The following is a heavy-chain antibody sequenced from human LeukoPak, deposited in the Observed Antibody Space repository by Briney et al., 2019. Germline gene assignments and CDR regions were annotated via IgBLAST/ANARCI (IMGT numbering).Heavy chain of an antibody. Sequence: PSQTLSLTCTVSGGSISSGDYYWSWIRQPPGKDLEWIVYIYYSGSTYYNPSLKSRVTISVDTSKNQFSLKLSSVTAADTAVYYCARAGHSSSWYSLDYWGQGTLVTVSS. CDR3: ARAGHSSSWYSLDY. CDR2: IYYSGST. V-gene: IGHV4-30-4*08. CDR1: GGSISSGDYY. D-gene: IGHD6-13*01. J-gene: IGHJ4*02.